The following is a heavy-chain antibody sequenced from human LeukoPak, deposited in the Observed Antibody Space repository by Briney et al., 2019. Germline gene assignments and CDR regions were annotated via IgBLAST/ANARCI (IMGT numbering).Heavy chain of an antibody. CDR1: GGTFSSYA. V-gene: IGHV1-69*05. D-gene: IGHD3-10*01. CDR3: ARVVRGALYYFDY. J-gene: IGHJ4*02. Sequence: GASVKVSCKASGGTFSSYAISWVRQAPGQGLEWMGRIIPIFGTANYAQKFQGRVTITTDESTSTAYMELSSLRSEDTAVYYCARVVRGALYYFDYWGQGTLVTVSS. CDR2: IIPIFGTA.